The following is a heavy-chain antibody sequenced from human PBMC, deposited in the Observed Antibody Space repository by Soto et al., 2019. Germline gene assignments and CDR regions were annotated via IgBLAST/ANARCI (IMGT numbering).Heavy chain of an antibody. CDR3: ARDQVARDGYNYDAFDI. CDR2: INPSGGST. D-gene: IGHD5-12*01. Sequence: ASVKVSCKASGYTFTSYYMHWVRQAPGQGLEWMGIINPSGGSTSYAQKFQGRVTMTRDTSTSTVYMELSSLRSEDTAAYYCARDQVARDGYNYDAFDIWGQGTMVTV. J-gene: IGHJ3*02. V-gene: IGHV1-46*01. CDR1: GYTFTSYY.